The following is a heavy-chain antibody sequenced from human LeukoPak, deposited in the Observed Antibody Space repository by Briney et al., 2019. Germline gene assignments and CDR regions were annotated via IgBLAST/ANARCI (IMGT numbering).Heavy chain of an antibody. CDR2: ISSSSSTI. Sequence: GGSLRLSCAASGFTFSSYSMNWVRQAPGKGLEWVSYISSSSSTIYYADSVKGRFTISRDNAKNSLYLQMNSLRAEDTAVYYCARDQAQYYYDSSGYPNWFDPWGQGTLVTVSS. V-gene: IGHV3-48*04. CDR1: GFTFSSYS. J-gene: IGHJ5*02. CDR3: ARDQAQYYYDSSGYPNWFDP. D-gene: IGHD3-22*01.